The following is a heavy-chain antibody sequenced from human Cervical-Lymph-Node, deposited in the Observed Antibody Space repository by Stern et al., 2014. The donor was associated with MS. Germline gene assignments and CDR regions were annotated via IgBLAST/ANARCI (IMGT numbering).Heavy chain of an antibody. V-gene: IGHV5-51*01. J-gene: IGHJ3*01. CDR3: AVGHSYGLFALDV. CDR1: GYTFSSHW. CDR2: IYPGDSDR. Sequence: EVQLVQSGADVKKPGKSLRLSCEGSGYTFSSHWIRWVRQMPGKGLEWMGMIYPGDSDRNVTPMFHGRPTMSDDNSINTAYLEWTSVRASDTAMYYCAVGHSYGLFALDVWGQGTMVTVSS. D-gene: IGHD5-18*01.